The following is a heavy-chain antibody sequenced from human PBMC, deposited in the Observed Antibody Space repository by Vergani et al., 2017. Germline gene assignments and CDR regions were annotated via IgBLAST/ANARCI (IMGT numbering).Heavy chain of an antibody. V-gene: IGHV1-2*02. CDR3: ARVPIVVVPAAIASYYFDY. J-gene: IGHJ4*02. Sequence: VQLVQSGTEVKKPGASVKIACKTSGYTFTNHHLHWVRQAPGQGLEWMGIINPNSGGTNYAQKFQGRVTMTRDTSISTAYMELSRLRSDDTAVYYCARVPIVVVPAAIASYYFDYWGQGTLVTVSS. D-gene: IGHD2-2*02. CDR1: GYTFTNHH. CDR2: INPNSGGT.